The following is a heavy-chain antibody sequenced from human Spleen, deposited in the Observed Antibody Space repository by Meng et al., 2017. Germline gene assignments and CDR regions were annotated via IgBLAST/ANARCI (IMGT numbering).Heavy chain of an antibody. V-gene: IGHV3-23*01. CDR2: ISASGDRT. D-gene: IGHD2-8*01. CDR1: GFTFSNYA. Sequence: GESLKISCAASGFTFSNYAMSWVRQAPGKGLEWVSGISASGDRTHSADSGKGRFSISRDNSKSTLYLQMNSLRVEDTAVYYCARDRSIELGRPVWYYSMDVWGQGTTVTVSS. CDR3: ARDRSIELGRPVWYYSMDV. J-gene: IGHJ6*02.